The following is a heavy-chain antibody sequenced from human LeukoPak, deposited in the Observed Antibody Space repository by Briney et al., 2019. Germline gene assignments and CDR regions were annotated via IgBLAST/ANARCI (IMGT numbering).Heavy chain of an antibody. CDR1: GGSISSGGYS. CDR2: IYHSGST. V-gene: IGHV4-30-2*01. CDR3: ARAYCGGDRYSGGPIDY. Sequence: SETLSLTCAVSGGSISSGGYSWSWIRQPPGKGPEWIGYIYHSGSTYYNPSLKSRVTISVDRSKNQFSLKLSSVTAADTAVYYCARAYCGGDRYSGGPIDYWGQGTLVTVSS. D-gene: IGHD2-21*02. J-gene: IGHJ4*02.